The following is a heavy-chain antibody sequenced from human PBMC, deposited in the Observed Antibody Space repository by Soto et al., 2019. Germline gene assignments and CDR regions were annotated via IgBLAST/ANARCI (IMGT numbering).Heavy chain of an antibody. CDR2: INPSGGAT. Sequence: QVQLVQSGAEVQKPGASVKISCKASGYPFINFFIHWVRQAPGQGLEWVGIINPSGGATTYPQKFQGRVTMTRDTSTSTVYMDVSSLRFDDTAVYYCARSHCSGGSCYLGAFDIWGQGTMVTVSS. V-gene: IGHV1-46*01. CDR1: GYPFINFF. J-gene: IGHJ3*02. CDR3: ARSHCSGGSCYLGAFDI. D-gene: IGHD2-15*01.